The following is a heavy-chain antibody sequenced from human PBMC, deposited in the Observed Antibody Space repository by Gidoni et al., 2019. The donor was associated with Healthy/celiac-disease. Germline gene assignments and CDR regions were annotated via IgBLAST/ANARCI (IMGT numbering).Heavy chain of an antibody. J-gene: IGHJ6*02. CDR3: ARPFPSGDYDDEYYYYYYGMDV. CDR2: IDPRDSYT. V-gene: IGHV5-10-1*03. D-gene: IGHD4-17*01. Sequence: VQLVQSGAAVQKPGESLRISCKGSGYSFASYRLRCVRQMPGKGLEGMGRIDPRDSYTNDSPSFQGNVTISADKSISTAYLQWSSLKASDTVMYYCARPFPSGDYDDEYYYYYYGMDVWGQGTTVTVSS. CDR1: GYSFASYR.